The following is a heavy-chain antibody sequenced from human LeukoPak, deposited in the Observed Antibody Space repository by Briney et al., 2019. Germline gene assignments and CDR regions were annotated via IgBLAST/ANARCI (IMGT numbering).Heavy chain of an antibody. V-gene: IGHV3-33*01. CDR2: IWYDGSNK. CDR3: ARETDVDTQYYFDY. J-gene: IGHJ4*02. D-gene: IGHD5-18*01. CDR1: GFTFSSYG. Sequence: GRSLRLSCAASGFTFSSYGMHWVRQAPGKGPEWVAVIWYDGSNKYYADSVKGRFTISRDNSKNTLYLQMNSLRAEDTAVYYCARETDVDTQYYFDYWGQGTLVTVSS.